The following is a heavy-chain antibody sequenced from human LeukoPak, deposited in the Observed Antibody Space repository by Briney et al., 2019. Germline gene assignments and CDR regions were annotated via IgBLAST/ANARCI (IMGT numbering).Heavy chain of an antibody. V-gene: IGHV1-2*06. CDR1: GYTFTGYY. CDR2: INPNSGGT. Sequence: ASVKVSCKASGYTFTGYYMHWVRQAPGQGLEWMGRINPNSGGTNYAQKFQGRVTMTRDTSISTAYMELSRLRSDDTAVYYCARYRSSVLAHYYYYYMDVWGKGTTVTVSS. J-gene: IGHJ6*03. CDR3: ARYRSSVLAHYYYYYMDV. D-gene: IGHD6-13*01.